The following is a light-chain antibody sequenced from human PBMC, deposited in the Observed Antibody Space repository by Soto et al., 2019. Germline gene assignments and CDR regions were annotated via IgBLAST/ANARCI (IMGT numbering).Light chain of an antibody. CDR1: QXVLYSSNNKNY. CDR2: WAS. J-gene: IGKJ3*01. CDR3: PQYSRTTPT. V-gene: IGKV4-1*01. Sequence: DIGMTQSPDSLAVSLGERATIHXXSSQXVLYSSNNKNYVDGDQQKPGTPPQXXCDWASPRESLGPDRFSGSGSVTYFTLTSSSLHAEDVAVYSCPQYSRTTPTFGPGTNVEIK.